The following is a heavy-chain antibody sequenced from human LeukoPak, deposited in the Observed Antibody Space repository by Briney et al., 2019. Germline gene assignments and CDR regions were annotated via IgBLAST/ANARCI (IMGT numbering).Heavy chain of an antibody. D-gene: IGHD3-10*01. CDR3: ARTVDGVTGADY. Sequence: GGSLRLSCAASGFTFSSYNMIWVRQAPGKGLEWISYISTRSSTIYYADSVKGRFTIARDNAKNSLFLRMNSLKGEVSPVYYDARTVDGVTGADYWGQGTLVTVSS. J-gene: IGHJ4*02. CDR1: GFTFSSYN. CDR2: ISTRSSTI. V-gene: IGHV3-48*01.